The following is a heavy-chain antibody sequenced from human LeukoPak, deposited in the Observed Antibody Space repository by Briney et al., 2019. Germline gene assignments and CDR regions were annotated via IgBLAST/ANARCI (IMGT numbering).Heavy chain of an antibody. Sequence: SQTLSLTCTVSGYSISSGYYWGWIRQPPGKGLEWIGSIYHSGSTYYNPSLKSRVTISVDTSRNQFSLKLSSVTAADTAVYYCASGPLINPAIDYYGSGSFEYFQHWGQGTLVTVSS. V-gene: IGHV4-38-2*02. CDR1: GYSISSGYY. D-gene: IGHD3-10*01. J-gene: IGHJ1*01. CDR2: IYHSGST. CDR3: ASGPLINPAIDYYGSGSFEYFQH.